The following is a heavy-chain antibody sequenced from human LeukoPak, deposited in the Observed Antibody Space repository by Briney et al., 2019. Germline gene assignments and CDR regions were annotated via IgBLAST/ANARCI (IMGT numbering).Heavy chain of an antibody. CDR1: GGSFSGYY. V-gene: IGHV4-34*01. D-gene: IGHD3-10*01. J-gene: IGHJ4*02. CDR3: ARAYYGSGSFFDY. Sequence: SETLSLTCAVYGGSFSGYYWSWIRQPPGKGLEWIGEINHSGSTNYNPSLKSRVTISVDTSKNQFSLKLSPVTAADTAVYYCARAYYGSGSFFDYWGQGTLVTVSS. CDR2: INHSGST.